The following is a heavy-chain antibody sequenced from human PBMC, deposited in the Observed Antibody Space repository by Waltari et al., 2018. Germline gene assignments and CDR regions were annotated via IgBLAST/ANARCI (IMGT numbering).Heavy chain of an antibody. J-gene: IGHJ6*02. D-gene: IGHD2-15*01. Sequence: EVQLVESGGGLVQPGGSLRLSCAASGFTFSNYAMSWVRQAPGKGLEWLSTISKGDGATYYTGTVKGRFTISRDNSQNMLYLQMNSLGDEDTAVYYCAIVIQWWFPGNMNVWGQGTTVTVSS. CDR3: AIVIQWWFPGNMNV. CDR2: ISKGDGAT. V-gene: IGHV3-23*04. CDR1: GFTFSNYA.